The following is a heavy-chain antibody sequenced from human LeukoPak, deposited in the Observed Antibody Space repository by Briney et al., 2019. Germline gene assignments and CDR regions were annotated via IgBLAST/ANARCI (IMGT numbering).Heavy chain of an antibody. Sequence: SETLSLTCTVPGGSISSSSYYWGWIRQPPGKGLEWIGSIYYSGSTYYNPSLKSRVTISVDTSKNQFSLKLSSVTAADTAVYYCARVLTGYFGRFVFWGQGTLVTVSS. CDR3: ARVLTGYFGRFVF. CDR2: IYYSGST. CDR1: GGSISSSSYY. J-gene: IGHJ4*02. D-gene: IGHD3-9*01. V-gene: IGHV4-39*07.